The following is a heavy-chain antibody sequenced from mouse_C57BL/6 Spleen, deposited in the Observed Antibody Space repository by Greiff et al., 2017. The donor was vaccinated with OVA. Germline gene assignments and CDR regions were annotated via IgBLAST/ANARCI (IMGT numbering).Heavy chain of an antibody. CDR2: IDPSDSYT. V-gene: IGHV1-50*01. CDR1: GYTFTSYW. CDR3: ARSGYETDFGY. D-gene: IGHD2-3*01. J-gene: IGHJ2*01. Sequence: QVHVKQPGAELVKPGASVKLSCKASGYTFTSYWMQWVKQRPGQGLEWIGEIDPSDSYTNYNQKFKGKATLTVDTSSSTAYMQLSSLTSEDSAVYYCARSGYETDFGYWGQGTTLTVSS.